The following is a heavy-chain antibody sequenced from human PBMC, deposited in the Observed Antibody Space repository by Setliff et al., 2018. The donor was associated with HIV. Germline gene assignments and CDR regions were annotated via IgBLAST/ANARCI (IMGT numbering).Heavy chain of an antibody. CDR3: ARDAYSPGGDAFDI. Sequence: GGSLRLSCAASGFTFNTYSMNWVRQAPGKGLEWVSSISSSSSYIYYADSVKGRFTISRDNAKNSLYLQMNSLRAEDTAIYYCARDAYSPGGDAFDIWGQGTMVTVSS. D-gene: IGHD3-16*01. CDR1: GFTFNTYS. CDR2: ISSSSSYI. J-gene: IGHJ3*02. V-gene: IGHV3-21*01.